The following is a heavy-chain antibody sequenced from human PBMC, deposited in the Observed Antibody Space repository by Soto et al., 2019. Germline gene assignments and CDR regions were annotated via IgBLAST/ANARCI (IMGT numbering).Heavy chain of an antibody. CDR2: IYYSGST. V-gene: IGHV4-31*03. J-gene: IGHJ4*02. Sequence: QVQLQESGPGLVKPSQTLSLTCTVSGGSISSGGYYWSWIRQHPGKGLEWIGYIYYSGSTYYNPYIQSGVTMSVDTPKNHFSRKLSSVTAADTAVYYCARWVVTGPGDYWGQGTLVTVSS. CDR3: ARWVVTGPGDY. D-gene: IGHD2-15*01. CDR1: GGSISSGGYY.